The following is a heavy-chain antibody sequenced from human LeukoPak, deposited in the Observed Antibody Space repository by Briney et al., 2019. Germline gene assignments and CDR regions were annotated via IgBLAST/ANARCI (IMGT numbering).Heavy chain of an antibody. CDR3: TRDGYCPGAVGQSDT. CDR2: IKSKTEGEAT. D-gene: IGHD2-8*02. CDR1: GFSFTGVW. Sequence: PGGSLRLSCVASGFSFTGVWMNWVRQAPGKGLEWVGRIKSKTEGEATDYAAPVKGRFSISRDDSKNTLFLQMNSLKSEDTAVYFCTRDGYCPGAVGQSDTGGQGPLVPVSS. J-gene: IGHJ5*02. V-gene: IGHV3-15*07.